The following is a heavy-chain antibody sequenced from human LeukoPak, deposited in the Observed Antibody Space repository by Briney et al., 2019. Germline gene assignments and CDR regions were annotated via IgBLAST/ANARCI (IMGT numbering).Heavy chain of an antibody. CDR1: GYTFTGYS. CDR3: ARPNGDYYNWFDP. V-gene: IGHV1-2*02. CDR2: INPNSGDT. J-gene: IGHJ5*02. D-gene: IGHD2-21*02. Sequence: ASVKVSCKASGYTFTGYSIHWVRQAPGQGVEWMGCINPNSGDTNYPQKFQDRVTLSRDTSISTAYMELTDLRSDDTAMYYCARPNGDYYNWFDPWGQGTLVTVSS.